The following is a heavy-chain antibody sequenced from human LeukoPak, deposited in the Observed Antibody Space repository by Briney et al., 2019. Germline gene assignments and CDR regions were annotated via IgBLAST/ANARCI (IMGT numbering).Heavy chain of an antibody. Sequence: GGPLRLSCAASGFIFSGSEMNWVRQAPGKGLEWVSGISSSGTTRYYADSVKGRFTISRDNANHSLYLQMSSLRAEDTAVYYCTGGGFDYWGQGTRVTVSS. J-gene: IGHJ4*02. V-gene: IGHV3-48*03. D-gene: IGHD1-14*01. CDR2: ISSSGTTR. CDR3: TGGGFDY. CDR1: GFIFSGSE.